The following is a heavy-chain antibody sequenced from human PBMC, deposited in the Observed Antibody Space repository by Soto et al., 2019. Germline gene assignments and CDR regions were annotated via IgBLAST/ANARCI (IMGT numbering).Heavy chain of an antibody. CDR1: GGSFSGYY. CDR3: AREEGGVIVFDY. CDR2: INHSGST. V-gene: IGHV4-34*01. J-gene: IGHJ4*02. D-gene: IGHD3-16*02. Sequence: QVQLQQWGAGLLKPSETLSLTCAVYGGSFSGYYWSWIRQPPGKGLEWIGEINHSGSTNYNPSLKSRVTISVETSKNQFSLKLSSVTAADTAVYYCAREEGGVIVFDYWGQGTLVTVSS.